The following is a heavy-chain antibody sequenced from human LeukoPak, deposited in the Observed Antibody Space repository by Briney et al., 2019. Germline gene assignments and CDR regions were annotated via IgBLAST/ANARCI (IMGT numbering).Heavy chain of an antibody. CDR1: GFTFTSYA. Sequence: GGSLRLSCAGTGFTFTSYAKTWVRQAPGMGLEWVSAMSGSGASTYYADSVRGRFTISRDDSKNTLYLQMNSLSADDTAVYYCARGSSASTYYNMDVWGKGTTVTVSS. V-gene: IGHV3-23*01. J-gene: IGHJ6*03. CDR3: ARGSSASTYYNMDV. CDR2: MSGSGAST. D-gene: IGHD3-22*01.